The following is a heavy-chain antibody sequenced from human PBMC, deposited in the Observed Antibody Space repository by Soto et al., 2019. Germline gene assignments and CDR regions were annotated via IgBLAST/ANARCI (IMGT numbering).Heavy chain of an antibody. Sequence: EVQLVESGGGLVKPGGSLRLSCAASGFTFSNAWMNWVRQAPGKGLEWVGRIKSKTDGGTTDYAAPVKGRFTISRDDSKNTQYLQMHSLKPEDTAVYYCNTYCSSTSCYIHESHYYYGMDVWGQGTTVTVSS. J-gene: IGHJ6*02. D-gene: IGHD2-2*02. CDR1: GFTFSNAW. CDR3: NTYCSSTSCYIHESHYYYGMDV. V-gene: IGHV3-15*07. CDR2: IKSKTDGGTT.